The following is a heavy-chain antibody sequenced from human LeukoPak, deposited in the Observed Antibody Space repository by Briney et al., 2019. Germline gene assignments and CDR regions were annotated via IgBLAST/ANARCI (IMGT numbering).Heavy chain of an antibody. D-gene: IGHD2-21*01. Sequence: HPGGSLRLSCAASGFSFSSYWMSWVRQAPGKGLEWVANLNKDGSVVFYVDSVKGRFTISRDNAQNSLFLQMNSLRVEDTAVYYCARDDCGPSVYGGQGTLVTVSS. J-gene: IGHJ4*02. V-gene: IGHV3-7*05. CDR2: LNKDGSVV. CDR1: GFSFSSYW. CDR3: ARDDCGPSVY.